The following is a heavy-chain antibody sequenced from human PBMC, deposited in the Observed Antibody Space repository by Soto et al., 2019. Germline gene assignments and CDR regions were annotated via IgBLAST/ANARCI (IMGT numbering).Heavy chain of an antibody. CDR1: GFTFSHYA. Sequence: EVQLLESGGGLVQPGGSQRLSCAASGFTFSHYAMSWVRQAPGKGLQWVSTIFGSGAPTHYADSVKGRFGISRDNSNNMLFLEMNSLKDEDTAVYYCTREASSWGFAFDLWGQGTRVAVSS. V-gene: IGHV3-23*01. J-gene: IGHJ3*01. CDR2: IFGSGAPT. D-gene: IGHD3-16*01. CDR3: TREASSWGFAFDL.